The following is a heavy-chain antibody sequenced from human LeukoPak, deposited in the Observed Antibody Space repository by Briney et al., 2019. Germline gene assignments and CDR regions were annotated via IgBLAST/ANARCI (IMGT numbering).Heavy chain of an antibody. V-gene: IGHV1-8*01. D-gene: IGHD1-26*01. J-gene: IGHJ4*02. CDR3: ARSGREWELFHY. CDR2: MNPNSGNT. CDR1: GYTFTSYD. Sequence: GASVKVSCKASGYTFTSYDINWVRQAPGQGLEWVGWMNPNSGNTGSAQKVQGRITITMNTSISTAYMELSSLRSEDTAVYYCARSGREWELFHYWGQGTLVTVSS.